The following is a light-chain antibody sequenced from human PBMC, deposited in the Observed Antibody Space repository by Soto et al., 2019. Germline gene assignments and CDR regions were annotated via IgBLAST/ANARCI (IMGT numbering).Light chain of an antibody. CDR3: QQGHDWPLT. V-gene: IGKV1-12*01. CDR2: VTS. J-gene: IGKJ5*01. Sequence: DLRLTQSPSSLSASLGDRVTITCRATQGFRGSLAWYQQTPGKPPKLLISVTSRLQSGVPSRFSGSVSGTDFTLTIDSLQPEDLATYYCQQGHDWPLTFGQGTRLE. CDR1: QGFRGS.